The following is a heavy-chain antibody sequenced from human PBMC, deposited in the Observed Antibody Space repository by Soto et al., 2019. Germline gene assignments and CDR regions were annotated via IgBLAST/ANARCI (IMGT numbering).Heavy chain of an antibody. V-gene: IGHV3-64D*06. CDR1: GFTFSNYA. CDR3: AKDSPYSASYKEDGFDI. CDR2: ITNNGGST. D-gene: IGHD1-26*01. J-gene: IGHJ3*02. Sequence: GGSLRLSCSASGFTFSNYAIHWVRQAPGKGLEYVAAITNNGGSTKYADSVKGRFTISRDNSKSTVFLQMSSLRPEDTAVYYCAKDSPYSASYKEDGFDIWGQGSLVTVSS.